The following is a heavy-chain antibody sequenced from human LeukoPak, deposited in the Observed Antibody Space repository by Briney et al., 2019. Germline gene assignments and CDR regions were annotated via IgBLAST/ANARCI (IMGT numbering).Heavy chain of an antibody. CDR3: AREGGYCSGGSCYNFDY. V-gene: IGHV1-69*01. CDR1: GGTFSSYA. D-gene: IGHD2-15*01. Sequence: SVKVSCKASGGTFSSYAISWVRQVPAQGLEWMGGIIPIFGTANYAQKFQGRVTITADESTSTAYMELSSLRSEDTAVYYCAREGGYCSGGSCYNFDYWGQGTLVTVSS. CDR2: IIPIFGTA. J-gene: IGHJ4*02.